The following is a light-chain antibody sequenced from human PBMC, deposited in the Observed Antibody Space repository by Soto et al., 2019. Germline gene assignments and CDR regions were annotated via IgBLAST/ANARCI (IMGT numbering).Light chain of an antibody. Sequence: QSALTQPASVSGSPGQSITISCTGTSSDVGGYKLVSWYQQHPGKAPTLMIYGVSNLPSGVSDRFSGSKSGNTASLTISGLQAEDEADYYCSSYTSSSAVVFGGGTKLTVL. CDR3: SSYTSSSAVV. CDR1: SSDVGGYKL. J-gene: IGLJ3*02. V-gene: IGLV2-14*01. CDR2: GVS.